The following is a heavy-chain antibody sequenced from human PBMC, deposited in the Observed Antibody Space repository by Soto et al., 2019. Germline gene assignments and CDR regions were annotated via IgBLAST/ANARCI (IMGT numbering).Heavy chain of an antibody. CDR2: ISGSGGST. D-gene: IGHD3-3*01. CDR3: AKYFLEWLLDPYFDY. Sequence: GGSLRLSCAASGFTFSSYAMSWVRQAPGKGLEWVSAISGSGGSTYYADSVKGRFTISRDNSKNTLYLQMNSLRAEDKAVYYCAKYFLEWLLDPYFDYWGQGTLVTISS. V-gene: IGHV3-23*01. CDR1: GFTFSSYA. J-gene: IGHJ4*02.